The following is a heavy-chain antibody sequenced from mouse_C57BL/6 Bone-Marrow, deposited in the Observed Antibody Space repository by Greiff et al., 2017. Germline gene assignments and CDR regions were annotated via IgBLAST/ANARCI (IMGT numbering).Heavy chain of an antibody. CDR2: IYPGSGST. V-gene: IGHV1-55*01. Sequence: QVQLKQPGAELVKPGASVKMSCKASGYTFTRYWITWVKQRPGHGLEWIGDIYPGSGSTNYNETFKSKATLTVDTSSSTAYMQLSSLTAEASAVYYCARPDYSNYGYCDVWGTGTTVTVSS. D-gene: IGHD2-5*01. CDR1: GYTFTRYW. J-gene: IGHJ1*03. CDR3: ARPDYSNYGYCDV.